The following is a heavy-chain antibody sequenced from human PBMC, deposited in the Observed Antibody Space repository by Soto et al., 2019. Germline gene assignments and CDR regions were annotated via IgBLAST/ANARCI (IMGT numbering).Heavy chain of an antibody. V-gene: IGHV1-8*01. CDR1: GYTFTSYD. CDR3: ARGRRFYDFWSGYLPAHFDY. Sequence: QVQLVQSGAEVKKPGASVKVSCKASGYTFTSYDINWVRQATGLGLEWMGWMNPNSGNTGYAQKFQGRVTMTRNTSISTADMELSSLRSEDTAVYYCARGRRFYDFWSGYLPAHFDYWGQGTLVTVSS. J-gene: IGHJ4*02. D-gene: IGHD3-3*01. CDR2: MNPNSGNT.